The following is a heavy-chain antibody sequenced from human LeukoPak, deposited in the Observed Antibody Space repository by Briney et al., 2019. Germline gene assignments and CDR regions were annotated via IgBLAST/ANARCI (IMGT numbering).Heavy chain of an antibody. CDR3: ASGDSSGWRFDY. D-gene: IGHD6-19*01. V-gene: IGHV1-69*13. CDR1: GGTFSSYA. CDR2: IIPIFGTA. J-gene: IGHJ4*02. Sequence: SVKVSCKASGGTFSSYAISWVRQAPGQGLEWMGGIIPIFGTANYAQKFQGRVTITADESTSTAYMELSSLRSEDTATYYCASGDSSGWRFDYWGQGTLVTVSS.